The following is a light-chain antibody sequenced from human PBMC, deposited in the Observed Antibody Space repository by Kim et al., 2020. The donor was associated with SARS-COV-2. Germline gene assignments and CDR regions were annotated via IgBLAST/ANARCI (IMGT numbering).Light chain of an antibody. CDR1: QGIAGY. V-gene: IGKV1-8*01. Sequence: AIRITQSPSSLSASTGDRLTITCRASQGIAGYLAWYQQKPGKAPKLLLYAASTLQSGVPSRFSGSGSGTDFTLTISCLQSEDFATYYCQQYYGYPLTFGGGTKVDIK. CDR2: AAS. CDR3: QQYYGYPLT. J-gene: IGKJ4*01.